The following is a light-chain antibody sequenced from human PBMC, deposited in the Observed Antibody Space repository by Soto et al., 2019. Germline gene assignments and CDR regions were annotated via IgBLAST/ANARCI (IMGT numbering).Light chain of an antibody. Sequence: EIVLTQSPATLSLSPGERATLSCRASQSVSSYLAWYQQKPGQAPRLLIYDASNRATGIPARFSGSGSGTVFTLTNSSLEPEDFAVYYCQQRSNWLTFGGGTKVEIK. V-gene: IGKV3-11*01. CDR3: QQRSNWLT. CDR2: DAS. J-gene: IGKJ4*01. CDR1: QSVSSY.